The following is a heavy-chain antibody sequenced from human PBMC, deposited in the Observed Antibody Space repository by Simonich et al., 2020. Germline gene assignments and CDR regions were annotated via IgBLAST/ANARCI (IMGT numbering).Heavy chain of an antibody. CDR1: GYTFTGYY. J-gene: IGHJ3*02. CDR2: INPNRGGT. Sequence: QVQLVQSGAEVKKPGASVKVSCTASGYTFTGYYMHWVRQAPGQGLEWMGWINPNRGGTNYAQKFQGRVTMTRDTSISTAYMELSRLRSDDTAVYYCARVRFEAFDIWGQGTMVTVSS. CDR3: ARVRFEAFDI. V-gene: IGHV1-2*02.